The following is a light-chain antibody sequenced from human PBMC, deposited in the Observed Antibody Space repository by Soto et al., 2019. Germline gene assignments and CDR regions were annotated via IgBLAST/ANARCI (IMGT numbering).Light chain of an antibody. CDR3: QQSSNWPS. J-gene: IGKJ4*01. CDR2: DAS. Sequence: EIVLTQSPATLSLSPGERATLSCRASQSVSSYLAWYQQKPGQAPRLLIYDASNRATGIPARFSGSGSGTDFTLTISSLEPEDFAFYYCQQSSNWPSFGGGTKVEIK. CDR1: QSVSSY. V-gene: IGKV3-11*01.